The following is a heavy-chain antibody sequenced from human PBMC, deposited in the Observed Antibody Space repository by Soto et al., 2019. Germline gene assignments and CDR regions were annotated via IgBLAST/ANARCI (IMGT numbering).Heavy chain of an antibody. Sequence: EVQLVESGGGLVQPGGSLRLSCAASGLIFSDYHMDWVRQAPGKGLEWVGGIRRKANSYTTEYAASVKGRFTISRDDSKNPLSLQTNSLKSEDTAVYYCAMLGGWSGGSSGMEVWGKGNKVSVYS. D-gene: IGHD6-19*01. CDR3: AMLGGWSGGSSGMEV. CDR1: GLIFSDYH. J-gene: IGHJ6*04. CDR2: IRRKANSYTT. V-gene: IGHV3-72*01.